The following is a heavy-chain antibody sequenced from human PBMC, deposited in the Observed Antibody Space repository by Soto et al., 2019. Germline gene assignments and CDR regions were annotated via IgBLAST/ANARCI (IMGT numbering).Heavy chain of an antibody. J-gene: IGHJ5*02. D-gene: IGHD2-15*01. CDR1: GGTFSSYA. Sequence: ASVKVSCKASGGTFSSYAISWVRQAPGQGLEWMGGIIPIFGTANYAQKFQGRVTITADESTSTAYMELSSLGSEDTAVYYCARETLYCSGGSCYVDEWNWFDPWGQGTLVTVSS. CDR2: IIPIFGTA. V-gene: IGHV1-69*13. CDR3: ARETLYCSGGSCYVDEWNWFDP.